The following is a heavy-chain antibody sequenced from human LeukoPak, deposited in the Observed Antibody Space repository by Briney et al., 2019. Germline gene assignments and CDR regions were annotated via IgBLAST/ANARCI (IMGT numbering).Heavy chain of an antibody. V-gene: IGHV4-39*01. CDR2: IYYSGST. D-gene: IGHD6-19*01. Sequence: PSETLSLTCTVSGDSISSRSFYWGWIRQPPGKGLEWIGNIYYSGSTYYNPSLKSRVTISVDTSKNQFSLKLTSVTAADTAVYYCARPFSGWYASFDYWGQGTLVTVSS. J-gene: IGHJ4*02. CDR1: GDSISSRSFY. CDR3: ARPFSGWYASFDY.